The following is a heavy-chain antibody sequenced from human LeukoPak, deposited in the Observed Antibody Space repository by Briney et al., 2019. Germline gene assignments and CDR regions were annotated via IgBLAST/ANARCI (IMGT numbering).Heavy chain of an antibody. Sequence: NPSQTLSLTCTVSGGSISSGTYYWTWIRQPAGKGLEWIGRIYSSGSTSYNPSLDSRVRISIDTSKNQFSLKLNSVTAADTAVYYCARPLRCSGNNCYMDNWFDPWGQGSLVTVSS. CDR1: GGSISSGTYY. CDR3: ARPLRCSGNNCYMDNWFDP. V-gene: IGHV4-61*02. CDR2: IYSSGST. D-gene: IGHD2-2*02. J-gene: IGHJ5*02.